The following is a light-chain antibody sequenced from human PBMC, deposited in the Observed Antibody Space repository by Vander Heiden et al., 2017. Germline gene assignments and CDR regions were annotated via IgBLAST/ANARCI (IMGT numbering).Light chain of an antibody. Sequence: SYVLTQPPSVSVAPGQTARITCGGNNIGSKSVHWYQQKPGQAPVLVVYDDSDRPSGSPERFSGSNSGNTATLTISRVDAGYEADYYCQVWDSSSDHPVVFGGGTKLTVL. V-gene: IGLV3-21*02. CDR2: DDS. J-gene: IGLJ2*01. CDR3: QVWDSSSDHPVV. CDR1: NIGSKS.